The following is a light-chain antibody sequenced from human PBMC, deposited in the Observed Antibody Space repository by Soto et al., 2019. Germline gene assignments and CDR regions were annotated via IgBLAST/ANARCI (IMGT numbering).Light chain of an antibody. V-gene: IGKV1-27*01. CDR2: AAS. CDR1: QDIKKF. CDR3: QKYDRAPAA. Sequence: DIQVTQSPSSLSASPGDRITITCRASQDIKKFLAWYQQKPGKVPHLLIYAASTLRPGVPSRFSGNASGTDFTLTIASLQPEDGATYYCQKYDRAPAAFGQGTKVDVK. J-gene: IGKJ1*01.